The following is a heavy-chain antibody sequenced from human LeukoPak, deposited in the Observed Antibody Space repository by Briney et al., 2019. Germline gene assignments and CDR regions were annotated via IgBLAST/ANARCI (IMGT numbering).Heavy chain of an antibody. CDR2: ISYEGRDK. V-gene: IGHV3-30*03. Sequence: GGSLRLSCAASGLMFNTYGMSGVRQAPGKGREGVAVISYEGRDKFYADSVKGRFTISRDSSKNTLYLQMNSLRPEDTAVYYCARARPSMWIDYWGQGTLVTVSS. CDR3: ARARPSMWIDY. J-gene: IGHJ4*02. D-gene: IGHD5-12*01. CDR1: GLMFNTYG.